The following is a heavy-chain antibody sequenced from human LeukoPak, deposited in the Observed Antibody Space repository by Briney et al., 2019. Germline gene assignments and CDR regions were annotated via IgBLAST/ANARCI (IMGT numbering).Heavy chain of an antibody. V-gene: IGHV4-34*01. CDR1: GGSFSGYY. J-gene: IGHJ5*02. CDR2: INHSGST. D-gene: IGHD3-9*01. Sequence: SETLSLTCAVYGGSFSGYYWSWIRQPPGKGLEWIGEINHSGSTNYNPSLKSRVTISVDTSKNQFSLKLSSVTAADTAVYYCARRAEYDILTGYYTNLNDPGFDPWGQGTLVTVSS. CDR3: ARRAEYDILTGYYTNLNDPGFDP.